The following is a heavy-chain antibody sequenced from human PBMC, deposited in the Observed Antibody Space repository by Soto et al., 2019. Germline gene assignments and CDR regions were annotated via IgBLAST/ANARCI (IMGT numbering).Heavy chain of an antibody. CDR1: GYSISSGYY. D-gene: IGHD5-18*01. CDR2: IYRSGST. J-gene: IGHJ6*01. CDR3: ASGGYSYLGYYYYGMDV. Sequence: SETLYLTCAFSGYSISSGYYWGWIRQPPVKGLEWIGSIYRSGSTYYNPSLKSRVTISVDTSKNQFSLKLSSVTAADTAVYYCASGGYSYLGYYYYGMDVWGQGTTVTVSS. V-gene: IGHV4-38-2*01.